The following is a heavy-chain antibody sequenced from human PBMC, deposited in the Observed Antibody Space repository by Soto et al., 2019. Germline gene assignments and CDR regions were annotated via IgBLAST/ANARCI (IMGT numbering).Heavy chain of an antibody. V-gene: IGHV3-74*01. CDR3: ARDNWTSY. Sequence: EVHLVESGGGLVQPGGSLRLSCAASGFTFNLYWMHWVRQAPGKGLVWVSRINPDGSSTTYADSVKGRFTISRDNSKNTVYLQMNGLGAEDTAIYYCARDNWTSYWGQGDLVTVSS. CDR2: INPDGSST. J-gene: IGHJ4*02. CDR1: GFTFNLYW. D-gene: IGHD1-20*01.